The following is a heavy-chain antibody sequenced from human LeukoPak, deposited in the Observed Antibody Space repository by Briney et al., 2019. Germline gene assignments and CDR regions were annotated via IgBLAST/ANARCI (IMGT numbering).Heavy chain of an antibody. Sequence: SETLSLTCTVSGGSISSSSYYWGWIRQPPGKGLEWIGSIYYSGSTYYNPPLKSRVTISVDTSKNQFSLKLSSVTAADTAVYYCARRAPRWGSIAWGQGTLVTVSS. D-gene: IGHD3-16*01. CDR3: ARRAPRWGSIA. J-gene: IGHJ5*02. V-gene: IGHV4-39*01. CDR1: GGSISSSSYY. CDR2: IYYSGST.